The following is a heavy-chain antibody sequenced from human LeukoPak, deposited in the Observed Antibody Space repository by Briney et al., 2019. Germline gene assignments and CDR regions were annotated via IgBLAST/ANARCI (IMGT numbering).Heavy chain of an antibody. J-gene: IGHJ4*02. CDR1: GFTFNIYA. V-gene: IGHV3-23*01. CDR2: ISGGGDT. D-gene: IGHD2-2*01. CDR3: AKSAKVCSSTSCYGDY. Sequence: GGSLRLSCSASGFTFNIYAMSWVRQAPGKGLEWVSSISGGGDTYYADSVKGRFTISRDNSKNTLYLQMSGLRADDTAVYYCAKSAKVCSSTSCYGDYWGQGTLVTVSS.